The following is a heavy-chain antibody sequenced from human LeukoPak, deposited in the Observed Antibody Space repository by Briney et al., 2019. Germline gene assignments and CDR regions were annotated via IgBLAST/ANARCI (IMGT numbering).Heavy chain of an antibody. V-gene: IGHV3-15*01. CDR2: IKSKTDGGTT. Sequence: PGGSLRLSCAASGFDSFSNAWMSWVRQAPGKGLEWVGRIKSKTDGGTTDYAAPVKGRFTISRDDSKNTLSLQMNSLKTEDTAVYYCTTDQKRLRLALGYWGQGTLVTVSS. CDR1: GFDSFSNAW. J-gene: IGHJ4*02. D-gene: IGHD5-12*01. CDR3: TTDQKRLRLALGY.